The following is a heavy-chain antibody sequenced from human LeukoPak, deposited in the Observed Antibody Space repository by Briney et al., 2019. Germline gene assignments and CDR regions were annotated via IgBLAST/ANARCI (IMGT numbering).Heavy chain of an antibody. Sequence: SQTLSLTCTVSGGSISSGGYYWSWIRQHPGKGLEWIGYIYYSGSTYYNPSLRSRVTISVDTSKNQFSLKLSSVTAADTAVYYCARDRKVRGYSYGFRARYDAFDIWGQGTMVTVSS. CDR2: IYYSGST. V-gene: IGHV4-31*03. D-gene: IGHD5-18*01. CDR3: ARDRKVRGYSYGFRARYDAFDI. CDR1: GGSISSGGYY. J-gene: IGHJ3*02.